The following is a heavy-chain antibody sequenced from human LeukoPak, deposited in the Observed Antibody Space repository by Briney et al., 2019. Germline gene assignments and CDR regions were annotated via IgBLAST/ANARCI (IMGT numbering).Heavy chain of an antibody. D-gene: IGHD1-7*01. V-gene: IGHV4-34*01. Sequence: SETLSLTCAVYGGSFSGYYWSWIRQPPGKGLEWIGEINHSGSTNYNPSLKSRVTISVDTSKNQFSLKLSSVTAEDTALYHCARGNNWNYYFDYWGQGTLVTVSS. CDR3: ARGNNWNYYFDY. CDR1: GGSFSGYY. CDR2: INHSGST. J-gene: IGHJ4*02.